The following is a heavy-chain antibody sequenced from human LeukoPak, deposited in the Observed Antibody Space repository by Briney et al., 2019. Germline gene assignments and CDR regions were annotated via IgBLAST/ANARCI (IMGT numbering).Heavy chain of an antibody. CDR3: ARDPRSFGSGTYYFDY. Sequence: GGSLRLSCAASGFTFSRYSMNWVRQAPGKGLEWVSCISSSSSTIYHADSVKGRFTISRDNAKNSLYLQMNSLRDEDMAVYYCARDPRSFGSGTYYFDYWGQGTLVTVSS. CDR2: ISSSSSTI. D-gene: IGHD3-10*01. CDR1: GFTFSRYS. V-gene: IGHV3-48*02. J-gene: IGHJ4*02.